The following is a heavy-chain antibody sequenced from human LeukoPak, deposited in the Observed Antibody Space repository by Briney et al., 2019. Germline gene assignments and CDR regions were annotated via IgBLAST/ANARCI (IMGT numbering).Heavy chain of an antibody. CDR3: ARDLGGTTGKFDY. Sequence: SETLSLTCTVSGGSISSGSYYWSWIRQPPGKGLEWIGYIYYSGSTNYNPSLKSRVTISVDTSKNQFSLKLSSVTAADTAVYYCARDLGGTTGKFDYWGQGTLVTVSS. D-gene: IGHD1-7*01. CDR2: IYYSGST. J-gene: IGHJ4*02. V-gene: IGHV4-61*01. CDR1: GGSISSGSYY.